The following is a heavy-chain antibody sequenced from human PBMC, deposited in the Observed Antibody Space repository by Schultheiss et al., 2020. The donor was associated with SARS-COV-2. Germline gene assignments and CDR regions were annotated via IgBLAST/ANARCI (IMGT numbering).Heavy chain of an antibody. J-gene: IGHJ3*02. V-gene: IGHV4-31*03. CDR2: IYYSGST. D-gene: IGHD5-24*01. CDR3: ASCGVEMATIRHCDAFDI. CDR1: GGSISSGGYY. Sequence: SETLSLTCTVSGGSISSGGYYWSWIRQHPGKGLEWIGYIYYSGSTYYNPSLKSRVTISVDTSKNQFSLKLSSVTAADTAVYYCASCGVEMATIRHCDAFDIWGQGTMVTVSS.